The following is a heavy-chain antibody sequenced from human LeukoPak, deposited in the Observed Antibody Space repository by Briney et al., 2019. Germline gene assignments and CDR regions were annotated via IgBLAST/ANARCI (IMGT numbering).Heavy chain of an antibody. Sequence: SETLSLTCTVSGGSISSGDYYWSWIRQPPGKGLEWIGYIYYSVSTDYNPSPRSRFTISLGTVTDPFSLDFNCVTAADTAVYYCTRGHWGLQSWSQGTLVTVSS. D-gene: IGHD7-27*01. J-gene: IGHJ5*02. CDR1: GGSISSGDYY. CDR3: TRGHWGLQS. V-gene: IGHV4-30-4*02. CDR2: IYYSVST.